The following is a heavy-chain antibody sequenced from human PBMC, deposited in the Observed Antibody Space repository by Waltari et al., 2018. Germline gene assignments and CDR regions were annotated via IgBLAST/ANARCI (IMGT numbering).Heavy chain of an antibody. Sequence: QVQLQESGPGLVKPSETLSLTCAVSGYSISSGYYWGWIRQPPGKGLEWIGSIYHSGSTYYNPSLKSRGTISVDTSKNQFSLKLSSVTAADTAVYYCARGDEDYYGSAPMDVWGKGTTVTVSS. CDR1: GYSISSGYY. J-gene: IGHJ6*03. D-gene: IGHD3-10*01. CDR3: ARGDEDYYGSAPMDV. V-gene: IGHV4-38-2*01. CDR2: IYHSGST.